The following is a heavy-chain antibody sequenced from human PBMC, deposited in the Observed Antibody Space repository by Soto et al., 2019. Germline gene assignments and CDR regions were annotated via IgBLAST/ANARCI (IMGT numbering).Heavy chain of an antibody. CDR1: GYILTGYS. D-gene: IGHD5-18*01. CDR3: ARGYGSSPNMELRFGMDV. Sequence: QVYLVQSGAEVRRPGASVKVSCTAFGYILTGYSLHWVRQAPGQGLEWMGWIDPNSGATNSAERFHGRVSMTGDTSISAAYLELSSLRYDDTAVYYCARGYGSSPNMELRFGMDVWGQGTTISVS. J-gene: IGHJ6*02. V-gene: IGHV1-2*02. CDR2: IDPNSGAT.